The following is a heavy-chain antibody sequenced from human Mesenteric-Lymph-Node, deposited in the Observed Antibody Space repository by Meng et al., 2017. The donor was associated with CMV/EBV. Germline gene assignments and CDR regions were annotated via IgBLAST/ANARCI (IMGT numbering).Heavy chain of an antibody. CDR2: IIPIFGTT. Sequence: SVKVSCKASGYTFTTYDVNWVRQATGQGLEWMGGIIPIFGTTNYAQKFQGRVTITTDESTSTAYMELSSLRSEDTAVYYCARGDDTSGYYSFGIDYWGQGTLVTVSS. D-gene: IGHD3-22*01. CDR1: GYTFTTYD. CDR3: ARGDDTSGYYSFGIDY. V-gene: IGHV1-69*05. J-gene: IGHJ4*02.